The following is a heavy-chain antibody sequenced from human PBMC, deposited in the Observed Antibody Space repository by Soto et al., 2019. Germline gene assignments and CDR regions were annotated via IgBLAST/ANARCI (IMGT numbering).Heavy chain of an antibody. V-gene: IGHV1-2*02. Sequence: ASVKVSCKASGYTFTGYYMHWVRQAPGQGLEWMGWINPNSGGTNYAQKFQGRVTMTRDTSISTAYMELSRLRSDDTAVYYCARIPLPGIAVAGTSDYWGQGTLVTVSS. CDR1: GYTFTGYY. CDR3: ARIPLPGIAVAGTSDY. D-gene: IGHD6-19*01. J-gene: IGHJ4*02. CDR2: INPNSGGT.